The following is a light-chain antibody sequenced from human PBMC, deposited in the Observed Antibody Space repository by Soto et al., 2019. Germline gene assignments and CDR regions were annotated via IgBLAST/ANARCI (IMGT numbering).Light chain of an antibody. V-gene: IGKV3-20*01. CDR3: QQYGNSPKWT. CDR2: AAS. J-gene: IGKJ1*01. Sequence: EIVVTQSPGTLSLSPGERANLSCRASQTVSSNYLAWYQQKPGQAPRLLIYAASSRATGIPDRFSGSGSGTDFTLTISRLEPEDFAVYYCQQYGNSPKWTFGQGTKVDIK. CDR1: QTVSSNY.